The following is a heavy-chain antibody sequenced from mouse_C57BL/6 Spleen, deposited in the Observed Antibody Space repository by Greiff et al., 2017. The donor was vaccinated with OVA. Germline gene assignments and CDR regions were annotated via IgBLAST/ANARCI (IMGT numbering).Heavy chain of an antibody. CDR1: GYTFTSYW. D-gene: IGHD2-3*01. J-gene: IGHJ4*01. Sequence: VKLQQPGAELVKPGASVKMSCKASGYTFTSYWITWVKQRPGQGLEWIGDIYPGSGSTNYNEKFKSKATLTVDTSSSTAYMQLSSLTSEDSAVYYCASYDGYYGSAMDYWGQGTSVTVSS. CDR3: ASYDGYYGSAMDY. CDR2: IYPGSGST. V-gene: IGHV1-55*01.